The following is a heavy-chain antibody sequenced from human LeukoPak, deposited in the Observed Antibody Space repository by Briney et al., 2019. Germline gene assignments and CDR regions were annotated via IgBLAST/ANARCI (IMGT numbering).Heavy chain of an antibody. Sequence: SGGSLRLSCAAFSGFAMSWVRQAPGRGLGWVSAINGRGDDTYYPDSVKGRFTISRDNSNNTQYLQMNSLRAEDTAVYYCAKGHRSSSSFFDSWGQGILVTVSS. J-gene: IGHJ4*02. CDR2: INGRGDDT. V-gene: IGHV3-23*01. CDR1: SGFA. D-gene: IGHD6-19*01. CDR3: AKGHRSSSSFFDS.